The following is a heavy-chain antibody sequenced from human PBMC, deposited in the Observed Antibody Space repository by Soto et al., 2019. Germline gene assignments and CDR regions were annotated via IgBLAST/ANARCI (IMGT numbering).Heavy chain of an antibody. Sequence: EVQLLESGGKLVQPGGSLTLSCAASGFTFSTYAMAWVRQAPGKGLEWVSGVSASGLNTDYADPVKGRFYISRDHFKNTVSLHMNSLRPDHSALYSSAKDRPRRTSGYFFYYCGQGTPVTVAS. D-gene: IGHD3-9*01. CDR3: AKDRPRRTSGYFFYY. CDR1: GFTFSTYA. V-gene: IGHV3-23*01. J-gene: IGHJ4*02. CDR2: VSASGLNT.